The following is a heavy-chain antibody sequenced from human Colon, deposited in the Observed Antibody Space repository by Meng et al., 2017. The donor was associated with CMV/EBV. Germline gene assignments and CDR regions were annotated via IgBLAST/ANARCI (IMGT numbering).Heavy chain of an antibody. CDR2: ISWDGDTT. J-gene: IGHJ4*02. CDR1: GFTFDDYA. Sequence: GGSLRLSCAASGFTFDDYAMHWVRQAPGKGLEWVSLISWDGDTTYYADSVKGRFIISRDNSKNSLYLQMNSLRAEDTALYYCAKVSQGHRELWYFDYWGQGTLVTVSS. V-gene: IGHV3-43D*03. CDR3: AKVSQGHRELWYFDY. D-gene: IGHD3-16*01.